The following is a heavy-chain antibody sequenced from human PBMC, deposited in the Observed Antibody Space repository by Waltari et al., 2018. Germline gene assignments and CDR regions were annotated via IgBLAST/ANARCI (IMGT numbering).Heavy chain of an antibody. Sequence: QVQLVESGGGVVQPGRSLRLSCAASGFTFSSYAMTWVRQAPGKGLEWVAVISYDGSNKYYADSVKGRFTISRDNSKNTLYLQMNSLRAEDTAVYYCARSRDGYNYYFDYWGQGTLVTVSS. CDR1: GFTFSSYA. CDR2: ISYDGSNK. V-gene: IGHV3-30-3*01. CDR3: ARSRDGYNYYFDY. J-gene: IGHJ4*02. D-gene: IGHD5-12*01.